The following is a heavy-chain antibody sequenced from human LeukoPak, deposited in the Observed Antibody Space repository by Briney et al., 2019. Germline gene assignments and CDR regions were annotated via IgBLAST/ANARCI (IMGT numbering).Heavy chain of an antibody. CDR1: GFTFSSYE. J-gene: IGHJ4*02. CDR2: ISSSGSTI. CDR3: AREPRSTSCCDFDY. D-gene: IGHD2-2*01. Sequence: PGGSLRLSRAASGFTFSSYEMNWVRQAPGKGLEWVSYISSSGSTIYYAHSVKGRFTISRDNAKNSLYLHMNSLRAEDPAVYYCAREPRSTSCCDFDYWGQGTLATVSP. V-gene: IGHV3-48*03.